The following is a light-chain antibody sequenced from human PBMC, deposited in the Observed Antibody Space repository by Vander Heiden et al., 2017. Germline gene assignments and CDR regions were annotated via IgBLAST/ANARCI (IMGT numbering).Light chain of an antibody. Sequence: AIPLTQSPSSLSTSVGARDTITCRASQGIDSALAWYQQKPGKRPERLIYDATSLETGVPLRFSGSGSGTDFTLTISSLQPEDAATYFCQQFSIYPRTFGQGTKLEIK. CDR3: QQFSIYPRT. CDR1: QGIDSA. V-gene: IGKV1-13*02. J-gene: IGKJ2*01. CDR2: DAT.